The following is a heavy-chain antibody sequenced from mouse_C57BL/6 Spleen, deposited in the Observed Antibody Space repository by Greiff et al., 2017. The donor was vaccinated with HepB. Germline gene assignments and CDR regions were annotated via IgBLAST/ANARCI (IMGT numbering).Heavy chain of an antibody. Sequence: VQLQQSGPELVKPGASVKLSCKASGYTFTSYDINWVKQRPGQGLEWIGWIYPRDGSTKYNEKFKGKATLTVDTSSSTAYMELHSLTSEDAAVYFCARCPLYYYGSSFDYWGQGTTLTVSS. D-gene: IGHD1-1*01. V-gene: IGHV1-85*01. CDR3: ARCPLYYYGSSFDY. J-gene: IGHJ2*01. CDR2: IYPRDGST. CDR1: GYTFTSYD.